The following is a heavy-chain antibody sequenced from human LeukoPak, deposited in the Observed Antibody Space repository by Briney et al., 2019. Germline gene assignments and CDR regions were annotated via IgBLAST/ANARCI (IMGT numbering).Heavy chain of an antibody. J-gene: IGHJ4*02. D-gene: IGHD4-17*01. V-gene: IGHV3-30*04. CDR1: GFTFSSYA. CDR3: ARTDGYSTVTASLGY. Sequence: GGSLRLSRAASGFTFSSYAMHWVRQAPGKGLEWVAVISYDGSNKYYADSVKGRFTISRDNSKNTLYLQMNSLRAEDTAVYYCARTDGYSTVTASLGYWGQGTLVTVSS. CDR2: ISYDGSNK.